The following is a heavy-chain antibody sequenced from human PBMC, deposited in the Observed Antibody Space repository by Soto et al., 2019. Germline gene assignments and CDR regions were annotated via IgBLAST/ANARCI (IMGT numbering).Heavy chain of an antibody. D-gene: IGHD6-13*01. CDR1: GFTFSSYA. CDR2: ISYDGSNK. Sequence: QVQLVESGGGVVQPGRSLRLSCAASGFTFSSYAMHWVRQAPGKGLEWVAVISYDGSNKYYADSVKGRFTISRDNSKNTLYLQMNSLRAEDTAVYYCARAAIAAAGTGYFDSWGQGTLVTVS. J-gene: IGHJ4*02. CDR3: ARAAIAAAGTGYFDS. V-gene: IGHV3-30-3*01.